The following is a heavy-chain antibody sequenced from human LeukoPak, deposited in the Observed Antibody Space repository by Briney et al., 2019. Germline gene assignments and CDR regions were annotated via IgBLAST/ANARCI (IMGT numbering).Heavy chain of an antibody. CDR3: ARDRATAAAFRANWYYDL. J-gene: IGHJ2*01. CDR1: GFTFSNYD. Sequence: PGGSLRLSCAASGFTFSNYDMHWVRQAAGKSLEWVSTIGTAADTFYPDSVKGRFTISRENAKNSLYLQMNGLEVGDTAVYYCARDRATAAAFRANWYYDLWGRGTLVIVSS. D-gene: IGHD6-13*01. CDR2: IGTAADT. V-gene: IGHV3-13*01.